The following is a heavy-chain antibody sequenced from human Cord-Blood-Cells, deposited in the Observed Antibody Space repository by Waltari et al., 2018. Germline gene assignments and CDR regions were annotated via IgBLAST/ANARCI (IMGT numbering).Heavy chain of an antibody. V-gene: IGHV4-4*07. CDR1: GGSISSYY. D-gene: IGHD3-16*02. CDR3: ARDLTREWFRRGVIGSVTVRGFDP. Sequence: QVQLQESGPGLVKPSETLSLTCTVSGGSISSYYWSWIRPPAGKGLEWIGRIYTSGSTNYNPSLKSRVTMSVDTSKNQFSLKLSSVTAADTAVYYCARDLTREWFRRGVIGSVTVRGFDPWGQGTLVTVSS. CDR2: IYTSGST. J-gene: IGHJ5*02.